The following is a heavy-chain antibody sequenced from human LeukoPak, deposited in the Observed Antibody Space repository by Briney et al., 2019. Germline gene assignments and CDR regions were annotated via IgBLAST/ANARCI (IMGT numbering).Heavy chain of an antibody. CDR2: IYYSGST. CDR3: ARAMVRDYYFDY. Sequence: SETLSLTCAVYGGSFSGYYWGWIRQPPGKGLEWIGSIYYSGSTNYNPSLKSRVTISVDTSKNHFSLRLSSVTAADTAVYYCARAMVRDYYFDYWGQGTLVTVS. V-gene: IGHV4-34*01. D-gene: IGHD3-10*01. J-gene: IGHJ4*02. CDR1: GGSFSGYY.